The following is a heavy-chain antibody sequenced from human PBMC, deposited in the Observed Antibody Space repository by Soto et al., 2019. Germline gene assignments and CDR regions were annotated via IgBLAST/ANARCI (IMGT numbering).Heavy chain of an antibody. Sequence: ASVKVSCKASGYTFTSYGISWVRQAPGQGLEWMGWISAYNGNTNYAQKLQGRVTMTTDTSTSTAYMELRSLRSDDTAVYYCARVDTLTGYYGSCDYWGQGTLVTVSS. CDR1: GYTFTSYG. V-gene: IGHV1-18*01. D-gene: IGHD3-9*01. J-gene: IGHJ4*02. CDR3: ARVDTLTGYYGSCDY. CDR2: ISAYNGNT.